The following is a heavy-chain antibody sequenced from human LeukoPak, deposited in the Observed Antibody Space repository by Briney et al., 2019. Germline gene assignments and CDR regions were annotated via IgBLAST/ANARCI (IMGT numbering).Heavy chain of an antibody. Sequence: TSETLSLTCTVSGCSISSGGYYWSWIRQHPGKGLEWIGYIYYSGSTYYNPSLKSRVTISVDTSKNQFSLKLSSVTAADTAVYYCAREPSGWYTQMDYYYGMDVWGQGTTVTVSS. CDR1: GCSISSGGYY. V-gene: IGHV4-31*03. CDR3: AREPSGWYTQMDYYYGMDV. CDR2: IYYSGST. J-gene: IGHJ6*02. D-gene: IGHD6-19*01.